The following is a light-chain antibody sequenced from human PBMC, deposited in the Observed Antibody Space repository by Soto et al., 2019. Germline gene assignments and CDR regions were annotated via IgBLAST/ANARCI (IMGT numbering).Light chain of an antibody. CDR3: QQYNNHSPWT. Sequence: DIQMTQSPSTLSASVGDRVTITCRASQSITNWLAWYQQRPGKAPKLLIYDASNLESGVPSRFSGSGSGTEFTLTISSLQPDDFATYYCQQYNNHSPWTFGQGTRWIS. CDR2: DAS. V-gene: IGKV1-5*01. J-gene: IGKJ1*01. CDR1: QSITNW.